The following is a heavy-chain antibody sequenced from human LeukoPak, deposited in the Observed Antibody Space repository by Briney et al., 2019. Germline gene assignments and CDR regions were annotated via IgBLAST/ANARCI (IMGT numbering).Heavy chain of an antibody. V-gene: IGHV3-23*01. CDR3: AKEIRPNDC. CDR1: GFTFSSYG. J-gene: IGHJ4*02. Sequence: GGSLRLSCAASGFTFSSYGMCWVRQAPGRGLEWVSSISIGGDTTYSDSVKGRFTISRDNSKNTLYLQLDSLRAEDTAIYYCAKEIRPNDCWGQGTLVTVS. CDR2: ISIGGDTT. D-gene: IGHD4-17*01.